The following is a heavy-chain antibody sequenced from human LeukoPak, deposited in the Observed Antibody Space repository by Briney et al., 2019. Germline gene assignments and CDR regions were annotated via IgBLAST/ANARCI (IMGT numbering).Heavy chain of an antibody. CDR3: ERGSPTPDY. D-gene: IGHD1-26*01. V-gene: IGHV4-59*01. Sequence: TPETLSLTCAVSGGSISICYRSWIRQPPGKGLEWIGYIYYSGSTNYNPSLKSRVTMSVETSGNQFSLKLSSVTAADTAVYYCERGSPTPDYWGQGTLSPSPQ. CDR1: GGSISICY. CDR2: IYYSGST. J-gene: IGHJ4*02.